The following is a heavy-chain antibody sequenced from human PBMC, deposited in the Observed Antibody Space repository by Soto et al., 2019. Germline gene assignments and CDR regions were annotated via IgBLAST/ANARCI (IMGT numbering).Heavy chain of an antibody. J-gene: IGHJ4*02. D-gene: IGHD4-4*01. CDR3: AREVEGYSQFDD. V-gene: IGHV4-30-2*01. Sequence: QVQLRESGSGLVKPSQTLSLTCSVSGASVTRDGNCWTWIRKPPGNGLEFVASIYHGGSTFYNPSLRSRVTISFDRSKNKFSLQFTSVTAAATAVYYSAREVEGYSQFDDLHQGHLVTLSS. CDR2: IYHGGST. CDR1: GASVTRDGNC.